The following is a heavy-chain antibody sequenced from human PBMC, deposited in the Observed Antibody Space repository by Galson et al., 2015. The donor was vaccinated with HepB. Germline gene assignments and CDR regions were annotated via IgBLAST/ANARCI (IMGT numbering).Heavy chain of an antibody. CDR2: IIPILGIA. D-gene: IGHD3/OR15-3a*01. Sequence: SVKVSCKASGGTFSSYTISWVRQAPGQGLEWMGRIIPILGIANYAQKFQGRVTITADKSTSTAYMELSSLRSEDTAVYYCASRLLIFGGGFDPWGQGTLVTVSS. V-gene: IGHV1-69*02. J-gene: IGHJ5*02. CDR1: GGTFSSYT. CDR3: ASRLLIFGGGFDP.